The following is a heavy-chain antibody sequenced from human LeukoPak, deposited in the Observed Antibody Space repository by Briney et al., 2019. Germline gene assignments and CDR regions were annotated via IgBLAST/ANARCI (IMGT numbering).Heavy chain of an antibody. V-gene: IGHV4-59*01. Sequence: SETLSLTCTVSGGSISSYYWSWIRQPPGKGLEWIGYIYYSGSTTYNPSLKSRVTISVDTSKNQFSLKLSSVTAADTAVYYCARGTGGYYDYWGQGTLVTVSS. CDR3: ARGTGGYYDY. D-gene: IGHD3-22*01. CDR1: GGSISSYY. CDR2: IYYSGST. J-gene: IGHJ4*02.